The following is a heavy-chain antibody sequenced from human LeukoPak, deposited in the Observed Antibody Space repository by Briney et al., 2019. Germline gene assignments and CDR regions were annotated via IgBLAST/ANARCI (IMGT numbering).Heavy chain of an antibody. CDR1: GFTFSRYA. J-gene: IGHJ4*02. CDR3: ASEDRVYYYASSGYYDY. D-gene: IGHD3-22*01. Sequence: GGSLRLSCADSGFTFSRYAMRWVRQAPGKGLEWVSAISGSGGSTYYADSVKGRFTISRDNSKNTLYLQMDSLRADDTAVYYCASEDRVYYYASSGYYDYWGQGTLVTVSS. V-gene: IGHV3-23*01. CDR2: ISGSGGST.